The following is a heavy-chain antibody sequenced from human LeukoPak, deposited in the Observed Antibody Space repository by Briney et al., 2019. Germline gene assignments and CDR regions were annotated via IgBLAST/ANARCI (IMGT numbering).Heavy chain of an antibody. Sequence: GGSLRLSCAASGFTFSSYNMNWVRQAPGKGLEWVSSISSSSSYIYYADSVKGRFTISRDNAKNSLYLQMNSLRAEDTAVYYCTRFPFGDFPCRLNYFDLWGQGTLVTVSS. CDR2: ISSSSSYI. CDR1: GFTFSSYN. V-gene: IGHV3-21*01. J-gene: IGHJ4*02. CDR3: TRFPFGDFPCRLNYFDL. D-gene: IGHD2/OR15-2a*01.